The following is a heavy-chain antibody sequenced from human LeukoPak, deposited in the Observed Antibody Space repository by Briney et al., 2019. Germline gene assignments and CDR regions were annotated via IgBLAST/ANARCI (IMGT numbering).Heavy chain of an antibody. CDR3: ARVYYDSSGYYPDGWFDP. Sequence: SETLSLTCTVSGGSISSGSYYWSWIRQPAAKGLEWIGRIYTGGSTNYNPSLKSRVTISVDTSKNQFSLKLSSVTAADTAVYYCARVYYDSSGYYPDGWFDPWGQGTLVTVSS. CDR1: GGSISSGSYY. CDR2: IYTGGST. J-gene: IGHJ5*02. D-gene: IGHD3-22*01. V-gene: IGHV4-61*02.